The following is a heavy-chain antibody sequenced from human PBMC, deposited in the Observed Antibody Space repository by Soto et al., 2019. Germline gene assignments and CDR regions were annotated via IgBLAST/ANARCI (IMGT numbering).Heavy chain of an antibody. CDR1: GGSISSGGYY. CDR2: IYYSWST. V-gene: IGHV4-31*03. CDR3: ARAVGLGHYYDSSGYYDY. J-gene: IGHJ4*02. D-gene: IGHD3-22*01. Sequence: SETLSLTCTVSGGSISSGGYYWSWIRQHPGKGLEWIGYIYYSWSTYYDPSLKGRVSISVDTSKNQSSRKLSSVTAADTAVYYCARAVGLGHYYDSSGYYDYWGQGTLVTVSS.